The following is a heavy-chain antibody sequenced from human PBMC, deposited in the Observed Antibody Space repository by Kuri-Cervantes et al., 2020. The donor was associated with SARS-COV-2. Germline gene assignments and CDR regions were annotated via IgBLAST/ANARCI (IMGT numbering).Heavy chain of an antibody. Sequence: SETLSLTCTVSGGSISSGSYYWSWIRQPAGKGLEWIGYIYTSGSTNYNPSLKSRVTISVDTSKNQFSLKLSSATAADTAVYYCARGVVITSYYYYMDVWGKGTTVTVSS. J-gene: IGHJ6*03. CDR2: IYTSGST. D-gene: IGHD3-3*01. CDR3: ARGVVITSYYYYMDV. V-gene: IGHV4-61*09. CDR1: GGSISSGSYY.